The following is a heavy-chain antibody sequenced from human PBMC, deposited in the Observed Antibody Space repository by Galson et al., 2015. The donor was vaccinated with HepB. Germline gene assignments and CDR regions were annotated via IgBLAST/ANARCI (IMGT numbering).Heavy chain of an antibody. CDR1: GYTFTGYY. J-gene: IGHJ6*02. Sequence: SVKVSCKASGYTFTGYYMHWVRQAPGQGLEWMGWINPNSGGTNYAEKFQGWVTMTRDTSISTAYMELSRLRSDDTAVYYCARDMKYYYGSGGIPHYYYYYGMDVWGQGTTVTVSS. CDR3: ARDMKYYYGSGGIPHYYYYYGMDV. V-gene: IGHV1-2*04. CDR2: INPNSGGT. D-gene: IGHD3-10*01.